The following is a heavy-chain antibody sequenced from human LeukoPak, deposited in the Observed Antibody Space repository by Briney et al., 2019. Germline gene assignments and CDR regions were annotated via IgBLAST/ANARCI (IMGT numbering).Heavy chain of an antibody. D-gene: IGHD2-15*01. Sequence: GGSLRLSCAASGFTFSTSAMSWVRQAPGKGLEWVSAISGSGGRAYFADSVEGRFTFSRDNSKNTLWLQMNSLKAEDTAVYYCARAGKAAAFDYWDQGTLVTVSS. J-gene: IGHJ4*02. CDR2: ISGSGGRA. V-gene: IGHV3-23*01. CDR3: ARAGKAAAFDY. CDR1: GFTFSTSA.